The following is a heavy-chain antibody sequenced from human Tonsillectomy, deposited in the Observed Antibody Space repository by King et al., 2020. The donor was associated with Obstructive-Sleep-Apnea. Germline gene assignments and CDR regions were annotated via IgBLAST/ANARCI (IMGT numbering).Heavy chain of an antibody. D-gene: IGHD1-26*01. CDR3: ARGGRYSGSYYSWYFDL. CDR2: INPNSGGT. CDR1: GYTFSDYY. V-gene: IGHV1-2*02. Sequence: VQLVESGAEVKKPGASVKVSCNASGYTFSDYYMHWVRQAPGQGLEWMGWINPNSGGTTFAQKFQGRVTMTRDTSISTAYMELNRLRSDDTAVYYCARGGRYSGSYYSWYFDLWGRGTLVTVSS. J-gene: IGHJ2*01.